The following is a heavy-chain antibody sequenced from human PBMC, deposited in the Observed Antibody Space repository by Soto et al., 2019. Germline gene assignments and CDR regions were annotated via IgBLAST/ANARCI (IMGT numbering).Heavy chain of an antibody. CDR3: AKDRRGYYGSGSLDY. CDR2: IGWNSGSV. D-gene: IGHD3-10*01. Sequence: EVQLVESGGGLVQPGGSLRLSCVGSGFTYEDSAMHWVRQVSGKGLEWVSGIGWNSGSVGYVDSVKGRFTISRDNAKNSLYLQMNSLRPEDTALYYCAKDRRGYYGSGSLDYWGLGTRVTVSS. J-gene: IGHJ4*02. V-gene: IGHV3-9*01. CDR1: GFTYEDSA.